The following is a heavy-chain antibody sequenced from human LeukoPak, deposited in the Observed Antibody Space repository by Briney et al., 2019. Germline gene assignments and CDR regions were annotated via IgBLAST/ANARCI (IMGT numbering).Heavy chain of an antibody. CDR3: ARDSGVAVAFYYFDY. Sequence: PGGSLRLSCAASGFTFSSYSMNWVRQAPGKGLEWVSSISSSSSYIYYADSVKGRFTISRDNDKNSLYLQMNSLRAEDTAVYYCARDSGVAVAFYYFDYWGQGTLVTVSS. J-gene: IGHJ4*02. CDR2: ISSSSSYI. CDR1: GFTFSSYS. D-gene: IGHD6-19*01. V-gene: IGHV3-21*01.